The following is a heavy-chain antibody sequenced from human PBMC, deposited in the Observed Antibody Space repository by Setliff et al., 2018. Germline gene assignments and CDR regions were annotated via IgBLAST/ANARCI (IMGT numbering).Heavy chain of an antibody. CDR2: IYHNGNT. CDR1: GGSISPYF. D-gene: IGHD5-18*01. CDR3: VRDRTAYSYGLDV. J-gene: IGHJ6*02. Sequence: PSETLSLTCTVSGGSISPYFWSWIRQPPGKGLEWIGYIYHNGNTNSNPSLKTRVTMSVDTSKNQFALNLRSVTAADTAVYYCVRDRTAYSYGLDVWGQGTTVTVSS. V-gene: IGHV4-59*01.